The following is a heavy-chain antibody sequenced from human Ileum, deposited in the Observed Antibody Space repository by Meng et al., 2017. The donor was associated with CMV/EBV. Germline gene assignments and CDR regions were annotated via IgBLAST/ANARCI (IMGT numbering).Heavy chain of an antibody. CDR3: ERGVVSQPVDY. CDR1: GGCISDYC. J-gene: IGHJ4*02. V-gene: IGHV4-34*01. D-gene: IGHD3-22*01. CDR2: INHSGST. Sequence: LNWAVDGGCISDYCWSWIREPAGKGVEWIGEINHSGSTNYNPSLKSRVTISVDTSKNQFSLKLSSVTAADTDVYYCERGVVSQPVDYWGQGTLVTVSS.